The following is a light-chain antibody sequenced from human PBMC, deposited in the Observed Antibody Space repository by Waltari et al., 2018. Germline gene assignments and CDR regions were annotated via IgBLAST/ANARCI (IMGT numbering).Light chain of an antibody. CDR1: QSLSKKC. Sequence: ADQSLSKKCLACYRQKPGQSHRLLIYGASSRAAGIPYRFSGSGSGTDFTLTISRLEPEDFAMYYCQQYGSSVMYTFGQGTKLEIK. V-gene: IGKV3-20*01. CDR3: QQYGSSVMYT. CDR2: GAS. J-gene: IGKJ2*01.